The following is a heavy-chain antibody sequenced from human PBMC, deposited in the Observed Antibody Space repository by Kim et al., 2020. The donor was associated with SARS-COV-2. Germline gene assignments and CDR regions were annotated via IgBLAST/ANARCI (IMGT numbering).Heavy chain of an antibody. CDR2: INPNSGGT. CDR3: ARDGNQSKYRNPDVWFDP. J-gene: IGHJ5*02. V-gene: IGHV1-2*02. Sequence: ASVKVSCKASGYTFTGYYMHWVRQAPGQGLEWMGWINPNSGGTNYAQKFQGRVTMTRDTSIRTAYMELSRLRSDDTAVYYCARDGNQSKYRNPDVWFDPWGQGTLVTVSS. D-gene: IGHD3-16*02. CDR1: GYTFTGYY.